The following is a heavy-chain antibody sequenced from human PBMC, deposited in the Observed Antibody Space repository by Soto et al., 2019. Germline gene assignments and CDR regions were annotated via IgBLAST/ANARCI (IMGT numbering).Heavy chain of an antibody. J-gene: IGHJ4*02. V-gene: IGHV3-30-3*01. Sequence: GGSLRLSCAASGFTFSSYAMHWVRQAPGKGLEWVAVISYDGSNKYYADSVKGRFTISRDNSKNMLYLQMNSLRAEDTAVYYCARDKTYYYDSSGYYIFDYWGQGTLVTVSS. CDR1: GFTFSSYA. CDR3: ARDKTYYYDSSGYYIFDY. CDR2: ISYDGSNK. D-gene: IGHD3-22*01.